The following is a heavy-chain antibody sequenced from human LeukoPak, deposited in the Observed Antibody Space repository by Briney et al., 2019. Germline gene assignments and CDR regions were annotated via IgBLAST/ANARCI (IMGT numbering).Heavy chain of an antibody. CDR2: INSRSNDI. CDR1: GFSFSDYS. J-gene: IGHJ5*02. CDR3: AREGRAYRYSSSWYPTPSWFDP. D-gene: IGHD6-13*01. Sequence: GGSLRLSCVASGFSFSDYSMNWVRQAPGKGLEWVSSINSRSNDIYYADSVRGRFTISRDNAKNSLYLQMNSLRAEDTAVYYCAREGRAYRYSSSWYPTPSWFDPWGQGTLVTVSS. V-gene: IGHV3-21*06.